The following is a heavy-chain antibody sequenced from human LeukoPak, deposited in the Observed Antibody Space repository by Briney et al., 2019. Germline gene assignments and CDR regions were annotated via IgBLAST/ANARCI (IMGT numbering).Heavy chain of an antibody. Sequence: SETLSLTCTVSGGSISSSSYYWGWIRQPPGKGLEWIGSIYYSGSTYYNPSLKSRVTISVDTSKNQFSLKLSSVTAADTAVYYCASLLWSGYRRFDPWGQGTLVTVSS. D-gene: IGHD3-3*01. V-gene: IGHV4-39*07. CDR2: IYYSGST. CDR1: GGSISSSSYY. J-gene: IGHJ5*02. CDR3: ASLLWSGYRRFDP.